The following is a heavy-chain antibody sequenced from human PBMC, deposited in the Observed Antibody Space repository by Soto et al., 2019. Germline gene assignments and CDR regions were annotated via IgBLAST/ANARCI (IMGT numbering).Heavy chain of an antibody. CDR3: ARRGVYYDNSGRTATDH. V-gene: IGHV4-39*01. D-gene: IGHD3-22*01. CDR2: IHHSGST. J-gene: IGHJ4*02. CDR1: GGSICSGSYY. Sequence: SETLTITCTVSGGSICSGSYYWGWIRQPPGKGLEWIGSIHHSGSTNHSPSLKSRVTISVDTSKNQFSLELRSVTAADTALYYCARRGVYYDNSGRTATDHWGQGTLVTVS.